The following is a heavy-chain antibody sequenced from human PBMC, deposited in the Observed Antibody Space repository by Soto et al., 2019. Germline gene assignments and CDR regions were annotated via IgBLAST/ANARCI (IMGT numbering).Heavy chain of an antibody. Sequence: QVQLVQSGAEVKKPGSSVKVSCKASGGTFSSYAISWVRQAPGQGLEWMGGIIPIFGTANYAQKFQGRVTITADGSTSTAYMELSSLRSEYTAVYYFARVRVRFLEWLGSEGWGQGTLVTVSS. V-gene: IGHV1-69*12. J-gene: IGHJ4*02. CDR3: ARVRVRFLEWLGSEG. CDR2: IIPIFGTA. D-gene: IGHD3-3*01. CDR1: GGTFSSYA.